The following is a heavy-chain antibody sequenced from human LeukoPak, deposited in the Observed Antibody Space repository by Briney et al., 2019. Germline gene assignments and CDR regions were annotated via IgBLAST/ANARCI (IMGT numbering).Heavy chain of an antibody. D-gene: IGHD3-9*01. CDR1: GYTFTGYY. CDR2: INPNSGGT. J-gene: IGHJ4*02. V-gene: IGHV1-2*02. CDR3: ARGVDYDILTGYCMGDY. Sequence: ASVKVSCKASGYTFTGYYMHWVRQAPGQGLEWMGWINPNSGGTNYAQKFQGRVTMTRDTSISTAYMELGRLRSDDTAVYYCARGVDYDILTGYCMGDYWGQGTLVTVSS.